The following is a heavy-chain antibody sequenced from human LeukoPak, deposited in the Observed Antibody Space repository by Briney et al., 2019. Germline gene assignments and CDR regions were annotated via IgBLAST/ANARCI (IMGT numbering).Heavy chain of an antibody. D-gene: IGHD3-10*01. CDR3: ARAWFGELPYYMDV. CDR1: GGSFSSYA. V-gene: IGHV1-69*17. J-gene: IGHJ6*03. CDR2: VIPLFTIA. Sequence: SVRVSCKASGGSFSSYAISWVRQAPGQGLEWMGGVIPLFTIAKYAQKFQGRVTITADKSTSTAYMELSSLRSEDTAVYYCARAWFGELPYYMDVWGTGTTVTVSS.